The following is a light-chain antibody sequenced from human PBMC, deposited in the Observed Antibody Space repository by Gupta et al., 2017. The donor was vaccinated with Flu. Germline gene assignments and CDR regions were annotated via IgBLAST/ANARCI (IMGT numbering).Light chain of an antibody. CDR1: QSISSW. V-gene: IGKV1-5*03. CDR3: QQENSSPWT. J-gene: IGKJ1*01. CDR2: KAS. Sequence: DIQMTQSPSTLSASVGDRVTITCRASQSISSWLAWYQQQPGKAPKLLMYKASSLESGVPSRFSGSGSGTEFTLTISSLQPDDSATYYCQQENSSPWTFGQGTKVEIK.